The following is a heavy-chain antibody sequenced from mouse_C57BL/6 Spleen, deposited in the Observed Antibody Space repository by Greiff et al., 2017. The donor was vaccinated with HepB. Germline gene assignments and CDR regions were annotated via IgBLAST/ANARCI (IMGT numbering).Heavy chain of an antibody. CDR1: GFTFSDYG. CDR3: AREITTEAY. D-gene: IGHD2-4*01. V-gene: IGHV5-17*01. Sequence: EVQLVESGGGLVKPGGSLKLSCAASGFTFSDYGMHWVRQAPEKGLEWVAYISSGSSTIYYAETVKGRFTISRDNAKNTLFLQMTSLRSEDTAMYYCAREITTEAYWGQGTLVTVSA. J-gene: IGHJ3*01. CDR2: ISSGSSTI.